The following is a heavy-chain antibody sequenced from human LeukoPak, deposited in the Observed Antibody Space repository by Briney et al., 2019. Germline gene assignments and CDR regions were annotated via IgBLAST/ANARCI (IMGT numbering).Heavy chain of an antibody. CDR1: GFTFSSYA. Sequence: GGSLRLSCAASGFTFSSYAMTWVRQAPGKGLEWVSSISGSGGNTYYTDSVKGRFTISRDNSKNTLYLQMNSLRAEDTAVYYCAKASSSWQQLGFDYWGQGTLVTVSS. CDR2: ISGSGGNT. V-gene: IGHV3-23*01. CDR3: AKASSSWQQLGFDY. D-gene: IGHD6-13*01. J-gene: IGHJ4*02.